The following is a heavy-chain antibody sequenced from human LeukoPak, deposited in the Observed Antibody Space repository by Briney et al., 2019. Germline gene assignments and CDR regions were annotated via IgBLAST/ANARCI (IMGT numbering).Heavy chain of an antibody. CDR3: AKDQSRYFYDSSAYPRNWFDP. D-gene: IGHD3-22*01. V-gene: IGHV3-23*01. J-gene: IGHJ5*02. Sequence: GGSLSLSCAASGFNLSSYAMSWVRQATGKGLEWVSAISGSGCNTLYADSVRGRFPIYRDISKNTLYLQMNRLRAEYTAVYYCAKDQSRYFYDSSAYPRNWFDPWGQGTLVTVSS. CDR2: ISGSGCNT. CDR1: GFNLSSYA.